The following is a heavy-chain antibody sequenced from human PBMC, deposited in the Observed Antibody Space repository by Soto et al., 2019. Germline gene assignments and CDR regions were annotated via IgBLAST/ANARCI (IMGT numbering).Heavy chain of an antibody. CDR1: GFTFSSYA. D-gene: IGHD3-22*01. V-gene: IGHV3-64D*08. CDR2: ISSNGGST. Sequence: GGSLRLSCSASGFTFSSYAMHWVRQAPGKGLEYVSAISSNGGSTHYADSVKGRFTISRDNSKNTLYLQMSSLRAEDTAVYYCVKDQRYYDSSGSLDYWGQGTLVTVSS. CDR3: VKDQRYYDSSGSLDY. J-gene: IGHJ4*02.